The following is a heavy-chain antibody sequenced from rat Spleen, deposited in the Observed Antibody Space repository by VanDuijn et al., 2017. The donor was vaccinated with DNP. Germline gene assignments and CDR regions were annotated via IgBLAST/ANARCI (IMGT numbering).Heavy chain of an antibody. CDR2: ISYDGGST. J-gene: IGHJ2*01. V-gene: IGHV5-31*01. Sequence: EVQLVESGGGLVQPGGSLKLSCVASGFTFNVYWMTWIRQVPGKGLEWVASISYDGGSTYYPDSVRGRFTISRHNAKSTLYLQMDSLRSEDTATYYCTTRTTGIFDYWGQGVMVSVSS. D-gene: IGHD1-9*01. CDR1: GFTFNVYW. CDR3: TTRTTGIFDY.